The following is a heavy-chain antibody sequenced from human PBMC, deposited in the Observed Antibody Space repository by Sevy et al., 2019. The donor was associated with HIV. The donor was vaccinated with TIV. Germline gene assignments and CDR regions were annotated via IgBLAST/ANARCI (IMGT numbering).Heavy chain of an antibody. Sequence: GGSLRLSCEVSGFTFSNYWMTWVRQAPGKGLEWVANIKEDGSDKYYGDSVKGRFSLSRDNAKNSLYLQMDSLRAEDTAVNYCVRDGLASASDFDYWGQGTLVTVSS. CDR2: IKEDGSDK. V-gene: IGHV3-7*01. D-gene: IGHD3-9*01. J-gene: IGHJ4*02. CDR3: VRDGLASASDFDY. CDR1: GFTFSNYW.